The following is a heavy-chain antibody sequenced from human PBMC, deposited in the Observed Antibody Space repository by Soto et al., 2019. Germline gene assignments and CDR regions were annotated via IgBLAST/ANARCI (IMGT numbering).Heavy chain of an antibody. J-gene: IGHJ4*03. CDR1: GGSFSGYY. CDR2: INHSGST. Sequence: QVQLQQWGAGLLKPSETLSLTCAVYGGSFSGYYWSWIRQPPGKGLEWIGEINHSGSTNYNPSLKSQVPISVHTSKNQFSLKLRSVTAAVTAVYYCARAPLKPRYYDHVWGSYRYYYFDYGGHGTLVTVSS. CDR3: ARAPLKPRYYDHVWGSYRYYYFDY. V-gene: IGHV4-34*01. D-gene: IGHD3-16*02.